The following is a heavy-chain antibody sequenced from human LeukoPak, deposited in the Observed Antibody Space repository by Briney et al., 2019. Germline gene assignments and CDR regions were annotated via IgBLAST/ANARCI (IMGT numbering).Heavy chain of an antibody. V-gene: IGHV3-21*01. Sequence: GGSLRLSCAASGFTFSSYSMNWVRQAPGEGLEWVSSISSSSSYIYYADSVKGRFTISRDNAKNSLYLQMNSLRAEDTAVYYCARETGQRFDYWGQGTLVTVSS. D-gene: IGHD6-25*01. CDR1: GFTFSSYS. CDR3: ARETGQRFDY. CDR2: ISSSSSYI. J-gene: IGHJ4*02.